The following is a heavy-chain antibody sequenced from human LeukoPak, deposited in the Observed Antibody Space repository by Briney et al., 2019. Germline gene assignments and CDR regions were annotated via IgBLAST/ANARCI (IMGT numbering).Heavy chain of an antibody. V-gene: IGHV3-21*01. CDR1: GFTFSTYS. D-gene: IGHD4-17*01. J-gene: IGHJ4*02. Sequence: GGSLRLSCVDSGFTFSTYSMNWVRQAPGKGLEWVLSSSSSSYIYYGDSVKGRFTISRDNAKNSLYLQMNSLRAEDTAVYYCARDGAVTNGRYFDYWGQGTLVTVSS. CDR2: SSSSSYI. CDR3: ARDGAVTNGRYFDY.